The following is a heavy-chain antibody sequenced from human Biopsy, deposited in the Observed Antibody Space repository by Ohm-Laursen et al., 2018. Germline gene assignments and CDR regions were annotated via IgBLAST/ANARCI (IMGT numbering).Heavy chain of an antibody. V-gene: IGHV4-61*01. D-gene: IGHD6-19*01. CDR2: IYDRGSTA. Sequence: PGTLFLTCTVSGDSVSSGSFYWTWIRQPPGQGLEYIGYIYDRGSTANYNPSPESRVTMSVDMPKNQFSLKLSSVTAADTAIYYCARGMRSSGWPYFDSWGQGTLVTVSS. CDR1: GDSVSSGSFY. CDR3: ARGMRSSGWPYFDS. J-gene: IGHJ4*02.